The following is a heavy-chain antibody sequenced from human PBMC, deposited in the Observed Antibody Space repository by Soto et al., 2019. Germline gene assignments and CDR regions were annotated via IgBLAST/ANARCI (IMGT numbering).Heavy chain of an antibody. CDR1: GFSFNSHA. CDR2: INSGVDA. J-gene: IGHJ6*02. CDR3: AKVLSLRTSGKYYKPFFPGMDV. D-gene: IGHD3-10*01. V-gene: IGHV3-23*01. Sequence: DVQLSESGGGLVQPGGSLRLTCAASGFSFNSHAMTWVRQAPGRGLEWVAAINSGVDAFYADSVKVRFTISRDNSKDTLYLQMNSLGVEDTALYYCAKVLSLRTSGKYYKPFFPGMDVWGLGTTVTVSS.